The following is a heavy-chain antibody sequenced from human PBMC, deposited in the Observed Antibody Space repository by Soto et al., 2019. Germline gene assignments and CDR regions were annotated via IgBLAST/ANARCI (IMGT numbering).Heavy chain of an antibody. V-gene: IGHV3-74*01. CDR2: INRDGSTT. J-gene: IGHJ4*02. CDR3: TCTFDEWELLKY. Sequence: GGSLRLSCAASGFTFTSSWMHWVRQAPGKGLVWVSRINRDGSTTSYADSVKGRFTISRDNAKNTLYLQMNSLGAEDTAVYYCTCTFDEWELLKYWGQGSLVTVSS. CDR1: GFTFTSSW. D-gene: IGHD1-26*01.